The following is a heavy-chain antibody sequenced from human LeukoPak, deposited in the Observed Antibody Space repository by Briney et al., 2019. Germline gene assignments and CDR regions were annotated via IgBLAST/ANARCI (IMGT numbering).Heavy chain of an antibody. Sequence: SVKVSCKASGGTFSSYAISWVRQAPGQGLEWMGGIIPIFGTANYAQKFQGRVTITADESTSTAYMELSSLRSEDTAVYYCAREGTGSSTSRDYYYYMDVWGKGTTVTVSS. V-gene: IGHV1-69*13. CDR2: IIPIFGTA. CDR3: AREGTGSSTSRDYYYYMDV. J-gene: IGHJ6*03. CDR1: GGTFSSYA. D-gene: IGHD2-2*01.